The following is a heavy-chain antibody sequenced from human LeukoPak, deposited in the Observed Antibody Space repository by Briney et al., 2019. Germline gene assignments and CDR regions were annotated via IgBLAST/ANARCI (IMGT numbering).Heavy chain of an antibody. V-gene: IGHV3-20*04. J-gene: IGHJ4*02. Sequence: GGSLRLSCAASGFTFDDYGMSWVRQAPGKGLKWVSGINWNGGSTGYADSVKGRFTISRDNAKNSLYLQMNSLRAEDTALYYCARVVPAATDFDYWGQGTLVTVSS. CDR2: INWNGGST. D-gene: IGHD2-2*01. CDR1: GFTFDDYG. CDR3: ARVVPAATDFDY.